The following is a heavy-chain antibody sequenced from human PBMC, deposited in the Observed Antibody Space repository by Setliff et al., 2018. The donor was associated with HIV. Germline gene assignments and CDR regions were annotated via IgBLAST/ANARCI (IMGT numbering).Heavy chain of an antibody. D-gene: IGHD2-15*01. CDR1: GGSISSGAYY. Sequence: SETLSLTCTVSGGSISSGAYYWNWIRQHHQHPGKGLEWIGYIYHSGSTYYNPTLKSRVTISLDTSKNQFSLKLSSVTAADTAVYYCARDNYPWCSGGSCYGAFDIWGQGTMVTVSS. CDR3: ARDNYPWCSGGSCYGAFDI. V-gene: IGHV4-31*03. J-gene: IGHJ3*02. CDR2: IYHSGST.